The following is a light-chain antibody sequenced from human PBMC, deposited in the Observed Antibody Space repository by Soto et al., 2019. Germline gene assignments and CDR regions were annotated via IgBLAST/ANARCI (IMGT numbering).Light chain of an antibody. J-gene: IGKJ1*01. CDR1: HSFDSN. CDR2: GAS. V-gene: IGKV3-20*01. Sequence: EIVLTQSPSTLSFSPFEISTLSFIAIHSFDSNLDWYQQKPGQAPRLLIYGASSRATGIPDRFSGSGSGTDFTLTISRLEPEDFAVYYCQQYGSSPRTFGQGTKVDIK. CDR3: QQYGSSPRT.